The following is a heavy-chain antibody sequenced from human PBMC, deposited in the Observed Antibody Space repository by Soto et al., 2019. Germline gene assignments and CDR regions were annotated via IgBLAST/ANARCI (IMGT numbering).Heavy chain of an antibody. V-gene: IGHV1-3*04. CDR2: INTANGDT. CDR1: GYIFTTYA. Sequence: GASVKVSCKASGYIFTTYAMHWVRQAPGQRLEWMGLINTANGDTKYSQKFQGRVTISRDTSASTAYMELSSLRSEDTAVYYCARIRFYYYHMDVWGKGTTVTVSS. J-gene: IGHJ6*03. CDR3: ARIRFYYYHMDV.